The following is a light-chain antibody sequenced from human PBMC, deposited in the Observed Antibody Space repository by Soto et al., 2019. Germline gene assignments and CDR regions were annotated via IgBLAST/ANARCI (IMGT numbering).Light chain of an antibody. J-gene: IGLJ2*01. CDR1: SSNVGGYKY. CDR3: ASYTSSSTSVI. CDR2: EVS. Sequence: QSVLTQPASVSESPGQSITISCTGTSSNVGGYKYVSWYQQHPDKAPKLIIFEVSNRPSGISRRFSGSKSGNTASLTICGLQAEDAADYYCASYTSSSTSVIFGRGTQLTVL. V-gene: IGLV2-14*01.